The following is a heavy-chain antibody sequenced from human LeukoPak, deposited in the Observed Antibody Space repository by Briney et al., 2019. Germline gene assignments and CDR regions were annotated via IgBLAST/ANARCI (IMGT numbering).Heavy chain of an antibody. CDR1: GFTFSTYY. V-gene: IGHV3-21*01. CDR3: ARDLGGYSYGSHFDY. J-gene: IGHJ4*02. Sequence: GGSLRLSCAASGFTFSTYYMNWVRQAPGKGLEWVSSITTSSSYIYYADSVKGRFTVSRDNAKNSLYLQMNSLRAEDTAVYYCARDLGGYSYGSHFDYWGQGTLVTVSS. D-gene: IGHD5-18*01. CDR2: ITTSSSYI.